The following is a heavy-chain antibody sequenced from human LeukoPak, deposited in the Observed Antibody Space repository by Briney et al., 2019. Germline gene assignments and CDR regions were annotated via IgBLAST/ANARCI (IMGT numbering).Heavy chain of an antibody. J-gene: IGHJ6*03. CDR2: IYYIGST. D-gene: IGHD4-11*01. CDR1: GGSISSNSYY. V-gene: IGHV4-39*07. CDR3: ARRSDYSESSGGPLYPYYYMDV. Sequence: SETLSLTCTVSGGSISSNSYYWGWIRQPPGQGLEWIGSIYYIGSTYYNPSLKSRVTISVDRSKNQFSLKLSSVIAADTAVYYCARRSDYSESSGGPLYPYYYMDVWGKGTTVTVSS.